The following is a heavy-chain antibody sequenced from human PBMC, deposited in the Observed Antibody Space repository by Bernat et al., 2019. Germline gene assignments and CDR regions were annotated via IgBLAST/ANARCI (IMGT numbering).Heavy chain of an antibody. V-gene: IGHV3-23*01. J-gene: IGHJ3*02. Sequence: EVQLLESGGGLVQPGGSLRLSCAASGFTFSSYAMSWVRQAPGKGLEWVSAISGSGGSTYYADAVKGRFTISGDNSKNTLYLKMNSLRAEDTAVYYCAKDRMGCSSTSCYMTDAFDIWGQGTMVTVSS. CDR2: ISGSGGST. CDR1: GFTFSSYA. D-gene: IGHD2-2*02. CDR3: AKDRMGCSSTSCYMTDAFDI.